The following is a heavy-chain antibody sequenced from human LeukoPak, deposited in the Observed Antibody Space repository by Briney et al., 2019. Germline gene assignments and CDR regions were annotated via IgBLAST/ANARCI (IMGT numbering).Heavy chain of an antibody. CDR2: IIPIFGTA. CDR3: ARVEMATRIYYFDY. Sequence: GASVKASCKASGGTFSSYAISWVRQAPGQGLEWMGGIIPIFGTANYAQKFQGRVTITADESTSTAYMELSSLRSEDTAVYYCARVEMATRIYYFDYRGQGTLVTVSS. J-gene: IGHJ4*02. CDR1: GGTFSSYA. V-gene: IGHV1-69*01. D-gene: IGHD5-24*01.